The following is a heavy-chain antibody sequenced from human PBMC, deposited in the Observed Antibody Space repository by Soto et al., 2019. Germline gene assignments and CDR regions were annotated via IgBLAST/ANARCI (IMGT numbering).Heavy chain of an antibody. CDR3: AREAHYDSSGYIWGGDAFDI. D-gene: IGHD3-22*01. V-gene: IGHV1-69*01. Sequence: QVQLVQSGAEVKKPGSSVKVSCKASGGTFSSYAISWVRQAPGQGLEWMGGIIPIFGTANYAQKFQGRVKNTADESTSTAYMELSSLRSEDTAVYYCAREAHYDSSGYIWGGDAFDIWGQGTMVTVSS. CDR1: GGTFSSYA. CDR2: IIPIFGTA. J-gene: IGHJ3*02.